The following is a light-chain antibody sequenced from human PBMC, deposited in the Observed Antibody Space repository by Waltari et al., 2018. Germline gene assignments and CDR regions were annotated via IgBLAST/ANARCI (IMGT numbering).Light chain of an antibody. CDR3: QYYNSAPRT. CDR1: EKITSSY. J-gene: IGKJ1*01. CDR2: TAF. V-gene: IGKV3-20*01. Sequence: VLTQSPGTLSLSPGESATLSCTASEKITSSYIAWYQHKPGQAPRLLIYTAFYRATGVPDRFSGSGSGTDFVLTISRLEPEDFAVYYCQYYNSAPRTFGQGTKVDIK.